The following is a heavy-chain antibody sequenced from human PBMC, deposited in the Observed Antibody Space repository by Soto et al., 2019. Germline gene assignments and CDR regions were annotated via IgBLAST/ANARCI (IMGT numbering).Heavy chain of an antibody. D-gene: IGHD5-12*01. V-gene: IGHV2-5*02. J-gene: IGHJ6*02. CDR2: IYWDDDR. Sequence: QITLKESGPTLVKPTQTLTLTCTFSGFSLSTSGVGVGWIRQPPGKALEWLALIYWDDDRRYSPSLKSRLTVSKDTPKNQVVVTMTNMRPVDTATYYCAHSLIVATITVPYFYGMDVWGQGTTVTVSS. CDR1: GFSLSTSGVG. CDR3: AHSLIVATITVPYFYGMDV.